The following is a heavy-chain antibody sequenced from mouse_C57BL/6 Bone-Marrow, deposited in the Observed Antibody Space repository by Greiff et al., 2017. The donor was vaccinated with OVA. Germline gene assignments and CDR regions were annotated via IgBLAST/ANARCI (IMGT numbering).Heavy chain of an antibody. Sequence: QVQLKQSGAELVKPGASVKMSCKASGYTFTTYPIEWMKQNPGKSLEWIGNFHPYNDDTKYNEKFKGKATLTVEKSSSTVYLELSRLTSDDSAVYYGARGVYYGSSYRWWYFDVWGTGTTVTVSS. D-gene: IGHD1-1*01. V-gene: IGHV1-47*01. CDR1: GYTFTTYP. CDR3: ARGVYYGSSYRWWYFDV. J-gene: IGHJ1*03. CDR2: FHPYNDDT.